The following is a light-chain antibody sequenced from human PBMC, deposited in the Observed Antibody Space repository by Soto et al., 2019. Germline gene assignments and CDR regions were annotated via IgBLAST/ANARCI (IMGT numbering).Light chain of an antibody. J-gene: IGLJ1*01. Sequence: QSVLTQPPSVSGARGQRVTISCTGSSSNIGAGYDVHWYQQLPGTAPKLLIYGNSNRPSGVPDRFSGSKSGTSASLAITGLQAEDEADYYCQSYDSSLSALYVFGTGTKLPVL. CDR3: QSYDSSLSALYV. CDR2: GNS. CDR1: SSNIGAGYD. V-gene: IGLV1-40*01.